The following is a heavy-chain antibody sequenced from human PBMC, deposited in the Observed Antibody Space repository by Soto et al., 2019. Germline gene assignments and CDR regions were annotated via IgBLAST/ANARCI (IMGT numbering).Heavy chain of an antibody. Sequence: EVQLLESGGGLVQPGGSLRLSCAASGFTFSSYAMNWVRQAPGKGLEWVSTISSSGGSTYYADSVKGRFTISRDNSKNTLFLQMSSLRAEDTALYYCAKGSSAFDYWGQGTLVTVSS. CDR3: AKGSSAFDY. CDR2: ISSSGGST. V-gene: IGHV3-23*01. CDR1: GFTFSSYA. J-gene: IGHJ4*02. D-gene: IGHD3-22*01.